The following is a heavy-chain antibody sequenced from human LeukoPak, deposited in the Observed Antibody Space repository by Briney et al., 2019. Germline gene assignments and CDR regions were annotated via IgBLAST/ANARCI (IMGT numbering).Heavy chain of an antibody. D-gene: IGHD3-16*01. Sequence: GGSLRLSCAASGFTVSSNYMSSVRQAPGKGLEWVSLIYSGGSTYYADSVKGRFTISRDNSKNTLYLQMNSLRAEGTAVYYCASLCSLDYWGQGTLVTVSS. CDR2: IYSGGST. CDR1: GFTVSSNY. CDR3: ASLCSLDY. J-gene: IGHJ4*02. V-gene: IGHV3-53*01.